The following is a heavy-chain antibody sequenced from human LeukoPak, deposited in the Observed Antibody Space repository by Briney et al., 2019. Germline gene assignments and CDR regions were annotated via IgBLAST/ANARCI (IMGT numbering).Heavy chain of an antibody. CDR2: ISYDGSNK. CDR1: GFTFSSYA. Sequence: GGSLRLSCAASGFTFSSYAMHWVRQAPGKGLEWVAVISYDGSNKYYADSVKGRFTISRDNSKDTLYLQMNSLRAEDTAVYYCAREYSSGWYFDYWGQGTLVTVSS. J-gene: IGHJ4*02. CDR3: AREYSSGWYFDY. D-gene: IGHD6-19*01. V-gene: IGHV3-30-3*01.